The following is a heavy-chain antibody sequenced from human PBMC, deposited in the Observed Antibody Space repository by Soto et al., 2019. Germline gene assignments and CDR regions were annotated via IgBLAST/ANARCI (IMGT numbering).Heavy chain of an antibody. V-gene: IGHV4-59*01. D-gene: IGHD3-3*01. Sequence: PSETLSLTCTVSGGSISSYYWSWIRQPPGKGLEWIGYIYYSGSTNYNPSLKSRVTISVDTSKNQFSLKLSSVTAADTAVYYCARVGSRFLEWWYDSWGQGTLVTVSS. J-gene: IGHJ4*02. CDR3: ARVGSRFLEWWYDS. CDR2: IYYSGST. CDR1: GGSISSYY.